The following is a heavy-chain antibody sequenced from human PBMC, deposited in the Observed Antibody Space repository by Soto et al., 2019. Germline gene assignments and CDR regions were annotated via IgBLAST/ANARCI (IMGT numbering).Heavy chain of an antibody. J-gene: IGHJ4*02. CDR2: IIPIFGTA. D-gene: IGHD3-22*01. V-gene: IGHV1-69*06. CDR3: ARDMDSSGYYDY. Sequence: SVKVSCKASGGTFSSYAISWVRQAPGQGLEWMGGIIPIFGTANYAQKFQGRVTITADKSTSTAYMELSSLRSEDTAVYYCARDMDSSGYYDYWGQGTLVTVSS. CDR1: GGTFSSYA.